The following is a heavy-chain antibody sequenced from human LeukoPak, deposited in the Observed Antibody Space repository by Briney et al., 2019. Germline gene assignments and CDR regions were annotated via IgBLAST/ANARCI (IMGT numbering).Heavy chain of an antibody. CDR2: ISSSGSTI. J-gene: IGHJ4*02. V-gene: IGHV3-11*04. D-gene: IGHD3-10*01. CDR3: AREKDYYGSGSYLGF. Sequence: GGSLRLSCAASGFTVSSNYMSWVRQAPGKGLEWVSYISSSGSTIYYADSVKGRFTISRDNAKNSLYLQMNSLRAEDTAVYYCAREKDYYGSGSYLGFWGQGTLVTVSS. CDR1: GFTVSSNY.